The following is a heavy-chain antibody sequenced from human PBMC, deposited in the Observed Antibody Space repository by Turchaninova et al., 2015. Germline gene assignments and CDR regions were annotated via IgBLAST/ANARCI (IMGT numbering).Heavy chain of an antibody. D-gene: IGHD6-13*01. J-gene: IGHJ5*02. CDR3: ARVDSWYRSWFDP. CDR2: IHYTGST. Sequence: QLHLQASGQGLVKPSVIRSLTGPVPGASLSPNTYYWGRIRQPPGKGLEWIGSIHYTGSTYYNPSLKSRVTISIDTSKNQFSLKLTSVTAADTAVYYCARVDSWYRSWFDPWGQGTLVTVSS. CDR1: GASLSPNTYY. V-gene: IGHV4-39*01.